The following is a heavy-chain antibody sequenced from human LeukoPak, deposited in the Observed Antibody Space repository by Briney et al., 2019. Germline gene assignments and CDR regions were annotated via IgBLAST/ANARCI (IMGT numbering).Heavy chain of an antibody. D-gene: IGHD1-1*01. CDR3: ARRTGGFDY. J-gene: IGHJ4*02. Sequence: SETLSLTCTVSGDSITSYYWSWIRQPPGKGLEWIGYFSYSGSTNYNPSLKSRVSISVDRSKNQFSLKLSSVTAADTAVYYCARRTGGFDYWGQGTLVTVSS. CDR1: GDSITSYY. V-gene: IGHV4-59*08. CDR2: FSYSGST.